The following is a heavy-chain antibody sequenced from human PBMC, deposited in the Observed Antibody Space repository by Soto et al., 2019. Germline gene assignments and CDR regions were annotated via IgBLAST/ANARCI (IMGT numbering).Heavy chain of an antibody. Sequence: QLQLQESGPGLVKPSETLSLTCTVSGGSISSSSYYWGWIRQPPGKGLEWIGSIYYSGSTYYNPSLKSRVPMSVAPSTDQFSLKLRSLPAAAPPVYYCARSPCIRTSCPVQPSFWGPGPLVPASS. CDR2: IYYSGST. CDR1: GGSISSSSYY. V-gene: IGHV4-39*01. D-gene: IGHD2-2*01. CDR3: ARSPCIRTSCPVQPSF. J-gene: IGHJ4*02.